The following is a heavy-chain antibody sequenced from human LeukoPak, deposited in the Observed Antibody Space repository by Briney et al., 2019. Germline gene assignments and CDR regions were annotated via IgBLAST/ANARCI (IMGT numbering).Heavy chain of an antibody. D-gene: IGHD6-19*01. J-gene: IGHJ4*02. V-gene: IGHV3-23*01. Sequence: GGSLRLSCAASGFTLSSFRMSWVRQAPGKGLEWVSTISGGGGGTYYADSVKGRFTISRDNSKNTLYLQMNSLRAEDTAVYYCAKGATISTSGSIAVAGIDYWGQGTQGTVSS. CDR1: GFTLSSFR. CDR2: ISGGGGGT. CDR3: AKGATISTSGSIAVAGIDY.